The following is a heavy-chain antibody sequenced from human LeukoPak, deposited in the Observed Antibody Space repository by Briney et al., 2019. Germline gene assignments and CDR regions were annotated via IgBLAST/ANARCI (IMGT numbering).Heavy chain of an antibody. D-gene: IGHD5-18*01. CDR3: AREVVNTYGYEY. CDR2: IYYSGSA. Sequence: PSETLSLTCTVSGGSISSYYRSWIRQPPGKGLEWIGSIYYSGSANYNPSLKSRVTISVDTSKNQFSLKLSSVTAADTAVYYCAREVVNTYGYEYWGQGSLVTVSS. CDR1: GGSISSYY. J-gene: IGHJ4*02. V-gene: IGHV4-59*01.